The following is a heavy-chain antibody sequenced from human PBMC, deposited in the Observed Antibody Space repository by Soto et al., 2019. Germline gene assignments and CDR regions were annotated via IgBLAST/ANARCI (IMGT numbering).Heavy chain of an antibody. CDR2: ISGSGGST. Sequence: GESLKISCAASGFTFSSYAMSWVRQAPGKGLEWVSAISGSGGSTYYADSVKGRFTISRDNSKNTLYLQMNSLRAEDTAVYYCAKDSPLYYYDSSGYLAHWYFDLWGRGTLVTVSS. CDR1: GFTFSSYA. V-gene: IGHV3-23*01. J-gene: IGHJ2*01. D-gene: IGHD3-22*01. CDR3: AKDSPLYYYDSSGYLAHWYFDL.